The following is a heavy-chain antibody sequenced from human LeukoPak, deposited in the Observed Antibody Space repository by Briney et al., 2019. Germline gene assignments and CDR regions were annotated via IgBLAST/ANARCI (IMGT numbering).Heavy chain of an antibody. CDR1: GGSVSSGSYY. D-gene: IGHD7-27*01. CDR2: IYYSGST. J-gene: IGHJ3*02. CDR3: ARTGDRDAFDI. Sequence: SETLSLTCTVSGGSVSSGSYYWSWIRQPPGKGLEWIGYIYYSGSTNYNPSLKSRVTISVDTSKNQFSLKLSSVTAADTAVYYCARTGDRDAFDIWGQGTMVTVSS. V-gene: IGHV4-61*01.